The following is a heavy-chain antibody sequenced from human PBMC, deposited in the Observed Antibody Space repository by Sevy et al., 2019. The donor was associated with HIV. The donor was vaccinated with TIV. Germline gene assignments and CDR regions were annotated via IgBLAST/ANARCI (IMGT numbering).Heavy chain of an antibody. CDR2: INHSGST. CDR3: ARGRAAGIPRYNWFDP. Sequence: SETLSLTCAVYGGSFSGYYWSWIRQPPGKGLEWIGEINHSGSTNYNPSLKSRVTISVDTSKNQFSLKLSSVTAADTAVYYCARGRAAGIPRYNWFDPWGQGTLVTVSS. CDR1: GGSFSGYY. D-gene: IGHD6-13*01. V-gene: IGHV4-34*01. J-gene: IGHJ5*02.